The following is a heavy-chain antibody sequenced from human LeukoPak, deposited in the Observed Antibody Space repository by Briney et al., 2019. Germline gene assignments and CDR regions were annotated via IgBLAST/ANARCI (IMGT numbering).Heavy chain of an antibody. CDR3: ARVGGGYSSSWYEILDY. Sequence: GGSPRLSCAASGFTFSSYSMNWVRQAPGKGLEWVSSISSSSSYIYYADSVKGRFTISRDNAKNSLYLQMNSLRAEDTAVYYCARVGGGYSSSWYEILDYWGQGTLVTVSS. D-gene: IGHD6-13*01. J-gene: IGHJ4*02. CDR1: GFTFSSYS. V-gene: IGHV3-21*01. CDR2: ISSSSSYI.